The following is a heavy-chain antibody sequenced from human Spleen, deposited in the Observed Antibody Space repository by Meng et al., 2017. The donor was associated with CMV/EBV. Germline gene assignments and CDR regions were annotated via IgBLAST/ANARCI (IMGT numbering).Heavy chain of an antibody. CDR2: IRYDGSNK. D-gene: IGHD3-3*01. Sequence: GGSLRLSCAASGFTFSSYGMHWVRQAPGKGLEWVAFIRYDGSNKYYADFVKGRFIISRDNSKNTLYLQMTSLRAEDTAVYYCAKDTGPRLWSEHYGMDVWGQGTTVTVSS. CDR1: GFTFSSYG. CDR3: AKDTGPRLWSEHYGMDV. J-gene: IGHJ6*02. V-gene: IGHV3-30*02.